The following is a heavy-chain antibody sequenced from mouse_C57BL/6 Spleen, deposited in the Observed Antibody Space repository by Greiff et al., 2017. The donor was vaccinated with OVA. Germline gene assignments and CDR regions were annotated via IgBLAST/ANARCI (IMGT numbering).Heavy chain of an antibody. J-gene: IGHJ4*01. Sequence: QVQLQQPGAELVKPGASVKMSCKASGYTFTSYWITWVKQRPGQGLEWIGDIYPGSGSTNYNEKFKSKATLTVDTSSSTAYMQLSSLTSEDSAVYYCARWLLRPYYAMDYWGQGTSVTVSS. CDR2: IYPGSGST. D-gene: IGHD2-3*01. CDR1: GYTFTSYW. CDR3: ARWLLRPYYAMDY. V-gene: IGHV1-55*01.